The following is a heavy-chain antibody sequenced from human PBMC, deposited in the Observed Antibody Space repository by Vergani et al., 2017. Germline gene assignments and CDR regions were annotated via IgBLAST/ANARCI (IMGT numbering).Heavy chain of an antibody. Sequence: VQLVESGGGPVKPGGSLRLSCAVSGFPLSSSSVTWVRPAPGKGLEWVSSISIGSGYIYYADSVKVRFTVARYNTKNSLYLQMNSLRAADTAVYYCARGQHSSVWYPGHFDLWGRGTLVTVSS. V-gene: IGHV3-21*01. J-gene: IGHJ2*01. CDR1: GFPLSSSS. D-gene: IGHD6-19*01. CDR2: ISIGSGYI. CDR3: ARGQHSSVWYPGHFDL.